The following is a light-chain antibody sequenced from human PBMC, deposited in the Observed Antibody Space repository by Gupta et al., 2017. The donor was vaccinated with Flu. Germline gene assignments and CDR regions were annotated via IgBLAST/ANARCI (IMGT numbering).Light chain of an antibody. V-gene: IGLV1-40*01. CDR2: VNT. Sequence: QPVLTQPPSVSGAPGQSITISCAGSSSNIGAGFDVHWYQQVPGTAPKLLIYVNTKRPSGVPDRFSGSKSDTSASLAITGLQAEDEGDYYCQSYDSSLSGSVFGGGIKLTVL. J-gene: IGLJ3*02. CDR1: SSNIGAGFD. CDR3: QSYDSSLSGSV.